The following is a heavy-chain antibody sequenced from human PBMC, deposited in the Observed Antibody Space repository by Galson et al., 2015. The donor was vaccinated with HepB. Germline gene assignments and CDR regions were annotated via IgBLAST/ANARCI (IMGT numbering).Heavy chain of an antibody. CDR2: FDPEDGET. D-gene: IGHD3-3*01. CDR3: ATLFVPRPLPLDY. V-gene: IGHV1-24*01. J-gene: IGHJ4*02. CDR1: GYTLTELS. Sequence: SVKVSCKVSGYTLTELSMHWVRQAPGKGLEWMGGFDPEDGETIYAQKFQGRVTMTGDTSTDTAYMELSSLRSEDTAVYYCATLFVPRPLPLDYWGQGTLVTVSS.